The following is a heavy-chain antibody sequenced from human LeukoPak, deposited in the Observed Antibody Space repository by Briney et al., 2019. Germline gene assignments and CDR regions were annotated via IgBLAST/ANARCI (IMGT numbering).Heavy chain of an antibody. CDR2: INHSGST. J-gene: IGHJ4*02. D-gene: IGHD3-10*01. Sequence: SETLSLTCAVYGGSFSGYYWSWIRQPPGKGLEWIGEINHSGSTNYNPSLKSRVTISVDTSKNQFSLKLSSVTAEDTAVYYCAKGGWELLGGQGTLVTVSS. CDR1: GGSFSGYY. CDR3: AKGGWELL. V-gene: IGHV4-34*01.